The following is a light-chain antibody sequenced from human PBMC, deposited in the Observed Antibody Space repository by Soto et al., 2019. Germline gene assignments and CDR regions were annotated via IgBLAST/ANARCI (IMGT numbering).Light chain of an antibody. CDR2: GAS. CDR1: QSVGSN. J-gene: IGKJ4*01. CDR3: QQYKNWPLT. Sequence: EIVMTQSPATLSVSPGVRATLSCRASQSVGSNLAWYQQKPGQAPRLLFYGASTRATGFPARFSGSGSGTEFTLTISSLQSEDFAVYYCQQYKNWPLTFGGGTRVEIK. V-gene: IGKV3-15*01.